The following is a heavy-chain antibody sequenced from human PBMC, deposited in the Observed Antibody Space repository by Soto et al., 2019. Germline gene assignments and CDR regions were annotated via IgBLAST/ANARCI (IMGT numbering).Heavy chain of an antibody. CDR1: GYTFTNYA. J-gene: IGHJ4*02. CDR3: ARDGAVAGNTNFDY. Sequence: ASVKVSCKASGYTFTNYAIHWVRQGPGQRLEWVGWINAGNGKTKYSQKFQGRVTISRDTSASTAYMELSSLRSEDTAVYYCARDGAVAGNTNFDYWGQGTLVTVSS. D-gene: IGHD6-19*01. CDR2: INAGNGKT. V-gene: IGHV1-3*01.